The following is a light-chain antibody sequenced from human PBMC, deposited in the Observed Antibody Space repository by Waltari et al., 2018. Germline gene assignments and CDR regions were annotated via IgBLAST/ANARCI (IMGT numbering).Light chain of an antibody. CDR1: QSVFSTSSNKDY. J-gene: IGKJ2*01. CDR2: WAS. Sequence: EIVMTQSPDSLAVSLGERATIHCRSSQSVFSTSSNKDYVAWYQQKPGEPPKLLISWASTRQSGVPARFSGAGSGTDFTLTITRLQAEDVAVYYCQHYYSTPYNFGQGTKLEIK. CDR3: QHYYSTPYN. V-gene: IGKV4-1*01.